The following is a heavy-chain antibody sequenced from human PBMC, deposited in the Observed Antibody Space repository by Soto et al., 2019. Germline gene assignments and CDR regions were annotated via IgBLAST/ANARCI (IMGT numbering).Heavy chain of an antibody. CDR1: GFTFSSYW. V-gene: IGHV3-7*01. CDR3: ARDSYDFWSGYFVYYYYGMDV. D-gene: IGHD3-3*01. CDR2: IKQDGSEK. Sequence: GSLRLSCAASGFTFSSYWMSWVRQAPGKGLEWVANIKQDGSEKYYVDSVKGRFTISRDNAKNSLYLQMNSLRAEDTAVYYCARDSYDFWSGYFVYYYYGMDVWGQGTTVTVSS. J-gene: IGHJ6*02.